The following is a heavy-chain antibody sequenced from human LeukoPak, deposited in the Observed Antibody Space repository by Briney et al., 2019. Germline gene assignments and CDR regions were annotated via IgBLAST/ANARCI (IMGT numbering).Heavy chain of an antibody. J-gene: IGHJ4*02. CDR1: GFTFSDYW. V-gene: IGHV3-7*01. Sequence: GGSLRLSCAASGFTFSDYWMSWVRQAPGKGLEWVANVKQDGSEKFYVDSVKGRFTISRANAKNSLYLQMNSLRVEDTAVYYCARPTTVGSLFDYWGQGNLVTVSS. CDR3: ARPTTVGSLFDY. CDR2: VKQDGSEK. D-gene: IGHD4-17*01.